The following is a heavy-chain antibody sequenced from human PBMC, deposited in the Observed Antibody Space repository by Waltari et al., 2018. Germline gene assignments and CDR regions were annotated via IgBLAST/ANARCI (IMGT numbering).Heavy chain of an antibody. CDR3: ATHVDTAMVDDAFDI. Sequence: QVQLQQWGAGLLKPSATLSLTCAVYGGSFSGYYWSWIRQPPGKGLEWIGEINHSGSTNYNPSLKSRVTISVDTSKNQFSLKLSSVTAADTAVYYCATHVDTAMVDDAFDIWGQGTMVTVSS. D-gene: IGHD5-18*01. CDR1: GGSFSGYY. J-gene: IGHJ3*02. V-gene: IGHV4-34*01. CDR2: INHSGST.